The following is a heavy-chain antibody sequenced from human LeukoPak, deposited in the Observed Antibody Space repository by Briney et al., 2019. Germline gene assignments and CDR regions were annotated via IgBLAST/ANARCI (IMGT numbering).Heavy chain of an antibody. Sequence: HSQTLSLTCAISGDIVSSNSVTWNWIRQSPSRGLEWLGRTYYRSTWYNDYAVSVRGRITVNPDTSENQFSLHLNSVTPEDTAVYYCARRLTQYDCFDPWGQGTLVTVSS. V-gene: IGHV6-1*01. CDR2: TYYRSTWYN. D-gene: IGHD2-2*01. CDR3: ARRLTQYDCFDP. CDR1: GDIVSSNSVT. J-gene: IGHJ5*02.